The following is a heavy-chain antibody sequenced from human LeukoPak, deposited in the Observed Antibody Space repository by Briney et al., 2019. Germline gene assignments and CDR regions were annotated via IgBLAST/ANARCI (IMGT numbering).Heavy chain of an antibody. V-gene: IGHV3-30*02. D-gene: IGHD4-23*01. J-gene: IGHJ4*02. Sequence: GGSLRRSCAASGFTFSGYGMHWVRQAPGKGLEWVAFIQYDGSDKYYADSVKGRFTISRDNSKNTLYLQMNSLRAEDTAVYYCAKDLGNSFDYWGQGTLVTVSS. CDR2: IQYDGSDK. CDR3: AKDLGNSFDY. CDR1: GFTFSGYG.